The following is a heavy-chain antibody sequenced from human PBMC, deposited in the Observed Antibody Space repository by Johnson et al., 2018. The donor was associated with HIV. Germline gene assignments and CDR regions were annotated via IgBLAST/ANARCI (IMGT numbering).Heavy chain of an antibody. CDR3: ASKAAGTMHAFDI. CDR1: GFTFSSYG. V-gene: IGHV3-30*03. CDR2: LSYDGSNK. D-gene: IGHD6-13*01. Sequence: QVQLVESGGGVVQPGRSLRLSCAASGFTFSSYGMHWVRQAPGKGLEWVSVLSYDGSNKYYADSVKGRFTISRDNSKNTLYLQMNSLRAEDTAVYYCASKAAGTMHAFDIWGQGTMVTVSS. J-gene: IGHJ3*02.